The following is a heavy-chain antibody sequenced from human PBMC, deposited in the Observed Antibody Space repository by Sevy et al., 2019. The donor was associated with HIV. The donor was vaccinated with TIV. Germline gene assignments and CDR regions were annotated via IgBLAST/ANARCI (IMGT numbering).Heavy chain of an antibody. J-gene: IGHJ4*02. D-gene: IGHD2-2*01. V-gene: IGHV4-34*01. Sequence: SETLSLTCAVYGGSFSGYYWSWIRQPPGKGLEWIGEINHSGSTNYNPSLKSRVTISVDTSKNQFSLKLSSVTAADTAVYCCARVANCSSTSCYDGPDYWGQGTLVTVSS. CDR1: GGSFSGYY. CDR3: ARVANCSSTSCYDGPDY. CDR2: INHSGST.